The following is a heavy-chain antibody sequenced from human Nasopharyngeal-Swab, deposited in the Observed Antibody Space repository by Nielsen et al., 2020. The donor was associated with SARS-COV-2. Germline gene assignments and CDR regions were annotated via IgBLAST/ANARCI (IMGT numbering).Heavy chain of an antibody. J-gene: IGHJ6*02. Sequence: SQTLSLTCTVSGGSTSSYYWSCIRPLAGKGLEWSGYIYYIGSTNYNPSLKSRVTISVDTSKNQSSLKLSSVTAADPAVYYCARARGTYYYYGMDVWGQGTTVTVSS. CDR3: ARARGTYYYYGMDV. CDR1: GGSTSSYY. V-gene: IGHV4-59*01. CDR2: IYYIGST.